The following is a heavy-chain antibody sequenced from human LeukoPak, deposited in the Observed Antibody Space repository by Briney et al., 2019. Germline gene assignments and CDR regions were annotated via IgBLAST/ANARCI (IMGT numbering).Heavy chain of an antibody. V-gene: IGHV3-23*01. CDR3: AKDTVITPRYFDY. Sequence: PGGSLRLSCAASGFTFSIYAMSWVRHAPGGGLEWVLSISGSGGSTYYADCVKGRFTISRDNSKNTLYLKMNSLRADDTAVYCCAKDTVITPRYFDYWGQGTLVTVSS. D-gene: IGHD4-17*01. CDR1: GFTFSIYA. J-gene: IGHJ4*02. CDR2: ISGSGGST.